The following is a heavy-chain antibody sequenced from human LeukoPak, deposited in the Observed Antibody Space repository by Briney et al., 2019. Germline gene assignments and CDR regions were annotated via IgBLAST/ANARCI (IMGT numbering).Heavy chain of an antibody. CDR2: IYYSGST. V-gene: IGHV4-39*01. CDR1: GGSISSSSYY. J-gene: IGHJ5*02. Sequence: PSETLSLTCTVSGGSISSSSYYWGWIRQPPGKGLEWIGSIYYSGSTYNNPSLTSRVTISVDTSKNQFSLKLSSVTAADTAVYYCARHTGSFRWFDPWGQGTLVTVSS. CDR3: ARHTGSFRWFDP. D-gene: IGHD2-15*01.